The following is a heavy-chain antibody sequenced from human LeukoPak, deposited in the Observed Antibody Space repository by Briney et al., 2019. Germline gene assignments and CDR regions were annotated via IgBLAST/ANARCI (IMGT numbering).Heavy chain of an antibody. CDR3: ASPPTVTTFDS. Sequence: SCKVSGYTLTELSIHWVRQAPGKGLEWVAIISYDGSNEYYADSVKGRFTISRDNSKNTLYLQMNSLRADDTAVYYCASPPTVTTFDSWGQGTLVTVSS. D-gene: IGHD4-11*01. CDR2: ISYDGSNE. J-gene: IGHJ4*02. CDR1: GYTLTELS. V-gene: IGHV3-30*04.